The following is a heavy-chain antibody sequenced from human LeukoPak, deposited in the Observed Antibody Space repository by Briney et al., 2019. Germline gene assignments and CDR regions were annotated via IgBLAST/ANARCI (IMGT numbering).Heavy chain of an antibody. V-gene: IGHV1-69*04. D-gene: IGHD3-10*01. J-gene: IGHJ4*02. CDR2: IIPILGIA. CDR1: GYTFSSYA. Sequence: SVKVSCKASGYTFSSYAISWVRQAPGQGLEWMGRIIPILGIANYAQKFQGRVTIAADKSTSTAYMELSSLRSEDTAVYYCARSLPGPSYYYGSGTPLDWGQGTLVTVSS. CDR3: ARSLPGPSYYYGSGTPLD.